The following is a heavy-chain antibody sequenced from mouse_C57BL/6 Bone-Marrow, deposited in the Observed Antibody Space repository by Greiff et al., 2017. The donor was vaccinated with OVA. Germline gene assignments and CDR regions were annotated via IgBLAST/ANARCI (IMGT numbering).Heavy chain of an antibody. CDR2: IDPSDSYT. CDR1: GYTFTSYW. V-gene: IGHV1-69*01. J-gene: IGHJ3*01. D-gene: IGHD2-4*01. Sequence: QVQLQQPGAELVMPGASVKLSCKASGYTFTSYWMHWVKQRPGQGLEWIGEIDPSDSYTNYNQKFKGKSTLTVDKSSSTAYMQLSSLPSEDSAVYYWARWDDDGGAWFAYWGQGTLVTVSA. CDR3: ARWDDDGGAWFAY.